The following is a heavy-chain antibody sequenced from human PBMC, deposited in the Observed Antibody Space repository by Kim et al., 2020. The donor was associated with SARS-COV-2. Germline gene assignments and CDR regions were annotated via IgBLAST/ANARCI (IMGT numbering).Heavy chain of an antibody. CDR2: ISYDGSNK. CDR1: GFTFSSYG. J-gene: IGHJ6*02. D-gene: IGHD2-15*01. V-gene: IGHV3-33*05. Sequence: GGSLRLSCAASGFTFSSYGMHWVRQAPGKGLEWVAVISYDGSNKYYADSVKGRFTISRDNSKNTLYLQMNSLRAEDTAVYYCACPLCSGGSCYQPYYYYGMDVWGQGTTVTVSS. CDR3: ACPLCSGGSCYQPYYYYGMDV.